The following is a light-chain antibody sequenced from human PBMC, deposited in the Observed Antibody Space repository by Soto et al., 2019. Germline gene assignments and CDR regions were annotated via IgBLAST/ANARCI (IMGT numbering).Light chain of an antibody. CDR2: GVS. V-gene: IGKV3-15*01. Sequence: EIVLTQSPATLSVSPGQGATLSCRASQSVNNNLAWYQQKPGQAPRLLISGVSTRAAGIPARFSGSGSGTEFTLTLSSLQSEDFAVYYCQQYTHRPTMYTSGQGTKLEIK. CDR3: QQYTHRPTMYT. J-gene: IGKJ2*01. CDR1: QSVNNN.